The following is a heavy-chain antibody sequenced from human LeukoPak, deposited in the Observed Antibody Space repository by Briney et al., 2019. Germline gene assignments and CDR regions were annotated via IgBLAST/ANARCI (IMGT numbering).Heavy chain of an antibody. D-gene: IGHD1-1*01. CDR3: ARDQSRGQQFVYHFDS. Sequence: GGSLRLSCAASGFTFSYNAMNWVRQAPGKGLEWVSYISGSSAKIDYGDAVKGRFTVSRDNAKNSLYLQMNNLRPEDTAVYFCARDQSRGQQFVYHFDSWGQGTLVTVSS. J-gene: IGHJ4*02. CDR2: ISGSSAKI. V-gene: IGHV3-48*01. CDR1: GFTFSYNA.